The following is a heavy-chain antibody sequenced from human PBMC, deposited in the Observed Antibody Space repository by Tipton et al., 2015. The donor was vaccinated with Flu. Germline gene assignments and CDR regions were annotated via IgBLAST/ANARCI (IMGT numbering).Heavy chain of an antibody. J-gene: IGHJ6*02. CDR3: AKSDDASYYDQRYYYGMDV. D-gene: IGHD3-22*01. Sequence: SLRLSCAASGFTFSSYAMSWVRQAPGKGLEWVSAISGSGGSTYYADSVKGRFTISRDNSKNTLYLQMNSLRAEDTAVYYCAKSDDASYYDQRYYYGMDVWGQGTTVTVSS. V-gene: IGHV3-23*01. CDR2: ISGSGGST. CDR1: GFTFSSYA.